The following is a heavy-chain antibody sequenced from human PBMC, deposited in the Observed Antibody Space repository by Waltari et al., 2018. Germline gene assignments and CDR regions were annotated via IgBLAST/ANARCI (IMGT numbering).Heavy chain of an antibody. V-gene: IGHV1-8*01. CDR1: GYSFPRYD. CDR3: SDSSGP. Sequence: VQLVQSGAEVKKPGASVKVSCEASGYSFPRYDVNWVRQATGQGLEWMGWINPHSGEVGYTQRFQGRITMTRNTSINTVYMELSSLTADDTATYYCSDSSGPWGQGTLVTVSS. J-gene: IGHJ5*02. CDR2: INPHSGEV. D-gene: IGHD3-22*01.